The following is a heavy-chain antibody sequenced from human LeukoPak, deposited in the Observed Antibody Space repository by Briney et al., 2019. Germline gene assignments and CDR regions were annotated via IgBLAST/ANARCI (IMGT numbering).Heavy chain of an antibody. D-gene: IGHD3-10*01. J-gene: IGHJ4*02. CDR2: IYYSGST. CDR3: ARTRYYYNSRSYGAPYYFDY. Sequence: SETLSLTCAVSGGSISSNSYYWGWIRQPPGKGLEWIGSIYYSGSTYYNPSLKSRVTISVDTSKSQFSLKLSSVTAADTAVYYCARTRYYYNSRSYGAPYYFDYWGQGTLVTVSS. CDR1: GGSISSNSYY. V-gene: IGHV4-39*01.